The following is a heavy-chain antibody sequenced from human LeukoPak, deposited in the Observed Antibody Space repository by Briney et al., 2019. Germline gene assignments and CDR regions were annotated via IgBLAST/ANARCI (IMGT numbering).Heavy chain of an antibody. J-gene: IGHJ4*02. CDR2: GDYSGGT. D-gene: IGHD3-10*01. CDR3: ASYYYGSGSRYYFDY. Sequence: PSETLSLTCTVSGDSFSSVTDYWAWLRQPPGKGLEWLASGDYSGGTYYNPSLESRVAISADMSKNQFSLKLSSVTAADTAVYYCASYYYGSGSRYYFDYWGQGTLVTVSS. CDR1: GDSFSSVTDY. V-gene: IGHV4-39*07.